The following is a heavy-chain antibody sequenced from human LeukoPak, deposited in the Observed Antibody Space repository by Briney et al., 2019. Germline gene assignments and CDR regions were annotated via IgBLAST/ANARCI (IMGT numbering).Heavy chain of an antibody. J-gene: IGHJ4*02. D-gene: IGHD6-19*01. CDR1: GYTLTELS. Sequence: ASVKVSCKVSGYTLTELSMHWVRQAPGKGLEWMGGFDPEDGETIYAQKFQGRVTMTRDTSISTAYMELSSLRSDDTAVYYCARGDLAVAGTFPYDYWGQGTLVTVSS. V-gene: IGHV1-24*01. CDR3: ARGDLAVAGTFPYDY. CDR2: FDPEDGET.